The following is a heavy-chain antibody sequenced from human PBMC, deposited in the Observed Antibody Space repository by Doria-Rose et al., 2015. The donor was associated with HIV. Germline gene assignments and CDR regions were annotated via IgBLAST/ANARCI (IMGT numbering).Heavy chain of an antibody. J-gene: IGHJ4*02. CDR3: ARIKSSRWYHKYYFDF. V-gene: IGHV2-26*01. CDR1: GVSLSSPGMG. Sequence: QVQLVQSGPVLVKPTETLTLTCTVSGVSLSSPGMGVSWIRQPPGKALEWLANIFSDDERSYKTSLKSRLTISGCTSKSQVVLTMTDMDPVDTATYYCARIKSSRWYHKYYFDFWGQGTLVIVSA. D-gene: IGHD6-13*01. CDR2: IFSDDER.